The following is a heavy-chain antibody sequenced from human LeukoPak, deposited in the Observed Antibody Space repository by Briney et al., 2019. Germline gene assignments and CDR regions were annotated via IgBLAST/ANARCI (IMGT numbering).Heavy chain of an antibody. D-gene: IGHD3-22*01. CDR3: ATHYYDSSGYYYNH. V-gene: IGHV1-24*01. Sequence: ASVKVSCKVSGYTLTELSMHWVRQAPGKGLEWMGGFDPEDGETIYAQKFQGRVTMTEDTSTDTAYMELSSLRSEDTAVYYCATHYYDSSGYYYNHGGQGTLVTVSS. J-gene: IGHJ4*02. CDR1: GYTLTELS. CDR2: FDPEDGET.